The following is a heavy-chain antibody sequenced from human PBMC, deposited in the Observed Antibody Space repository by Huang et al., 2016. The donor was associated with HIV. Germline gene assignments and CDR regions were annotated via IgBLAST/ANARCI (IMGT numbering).Heavy chain of an antibody. CDR3: TTDLDSSGPK. Sequence: EVQLVESGGALVKPGGSLRLSCAASGFTFSNAWMSWVRQAPGKGLEWVGRIKRKPDGGTTDYAAPVKGRFTISRDDSKNTLYLQMKSLKTEDTAVYYCTTDLDSSGPKWGQGTLVTVSS. CDR1: GFTFSNAW. CDR2: IKRKPDGGTT. J-gene: IGHJ4*02. V-gene: IGHV3-15*02. D-gene: IGHD3-22*01.